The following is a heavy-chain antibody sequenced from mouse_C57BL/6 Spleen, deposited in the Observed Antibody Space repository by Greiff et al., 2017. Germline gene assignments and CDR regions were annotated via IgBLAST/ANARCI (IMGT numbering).Heavy chain of an antibody. Sequence: EVKLVESGGDLVKPGGSLKLSCAASGFTFSSYGMSWVRQTPDKRLEWVATISSGGSYTYYPDSVKGRFTISRDNAKNTLYLQMSSLKSEDTAMYYCARLSDYLYFDYWGQGTTLTVSS. CDR3: ARLSDYLYFDY. CDR2: ISSGGSYT. D-gene: IGHD2-4*01. CDR1: GFTFSSYG. J-gene: IGHJ2*01. V-gene: IGHV5-6*02.